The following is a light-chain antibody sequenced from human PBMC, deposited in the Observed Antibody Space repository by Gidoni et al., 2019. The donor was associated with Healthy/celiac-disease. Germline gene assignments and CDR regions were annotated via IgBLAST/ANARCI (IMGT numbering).Light chain of an antibody. V-gene: IGKV4-1*01. CDR3: QQYYSTPPT. J-gene: IGKJ4*01. Sequence: DIVMTQPPDSLAVSLGERAPINCKSSQSVLYSSNNKNYLAWYQQKPGQPPKLLIYWASTRESGVPDRFSGRGSGTDCTLTISRLQAEEVAVYYCQQYYSTPPTFGGXTKVEIK. CDR2: WAS. CDR1: QSVLYSSNNKNY.